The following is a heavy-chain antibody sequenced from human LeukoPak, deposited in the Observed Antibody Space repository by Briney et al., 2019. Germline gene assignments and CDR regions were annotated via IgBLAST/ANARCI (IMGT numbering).Heavy chain of an antibody. CDR3: ARNWDPMPFDS. CDR2: ISSRSSYL. CDR1: GFTFSSYS. J-gene: IGHJ4*02. Sequence: GGSLRLSCAASGFTFSSYSMNWVRQAPGKGLEWVSSISSRSSYLYYADSVKGRFTISRDNAKNSLYLQMNSLRAEDTAMYYCARNWDPMPFDSWGQGTLVIVSS. V-gene: IGHV3-21*01. D-gene: IGHD7-27*01.